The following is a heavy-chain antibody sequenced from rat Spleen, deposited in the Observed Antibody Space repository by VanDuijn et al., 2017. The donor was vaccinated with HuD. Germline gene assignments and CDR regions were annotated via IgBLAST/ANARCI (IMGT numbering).Heavy chain of an antibody. D-gene: IGHD1-4*01. J-gene: IGHJ3*01. CDR1: GFILSDYY. Sequence: EVQLVESDGGLVQPGGSLKLSCVVSGFILSDYYMAWVRQAPTKGLEWVATINYDGSSTFYRDYVKARFTISRDNAKSTLYLQMDSLRSEDTATYYCTRPGSDWAFAYWGQGTLVTVSS. CDR3: TRPGSDWAFAY. V-gene: IGHV5-29*01. CDR2: INYDGSST.